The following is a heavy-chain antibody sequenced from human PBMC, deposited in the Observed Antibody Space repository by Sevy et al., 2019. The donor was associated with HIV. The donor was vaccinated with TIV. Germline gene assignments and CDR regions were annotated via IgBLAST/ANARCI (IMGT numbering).Heavy chain of an antibody. CDR2: IYHSGGT. D-gene: IGHD6-19*01. V-gene: IGHV4-38-2*02. Sequence: SETLSLTCTVSGYSISSGYYWGWIRQPPGKGLEWIGSIYHSGGTYYNPSLKSRVTISVDTSKNQFSLKLSSVTAADTAVYYCARGGAVAGRTYYYYGMDVWGQGTTVTVSS. CDR3: ARGGAVAGRTYYYYGMDV. J-gene: IGHJ6*02. CDR1: GYSISSGYY.